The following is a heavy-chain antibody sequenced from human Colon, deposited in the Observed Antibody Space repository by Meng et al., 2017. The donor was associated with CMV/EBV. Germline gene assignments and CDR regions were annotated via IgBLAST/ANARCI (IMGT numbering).Heavy chain of an antibody. CDR3: ARPRGYCSGGSCFPSDY. CDR1: GFRLEEYA. V-gene: IGHV3-9*01. Sequence: GGSLRLSCAASGFRLEEYAMHWVRLAPGRGLEWVSGINFNGGTTGYADSVRGRFTISRDNAKSSLYLQMNSLRADDTAVYYCARPRGYCSGGSCFPSDYWGQGTLVTVSS. CDR2: INFNGGTT. J-gene: IGHJ4*02. D-gene: IGHD2-15*01.